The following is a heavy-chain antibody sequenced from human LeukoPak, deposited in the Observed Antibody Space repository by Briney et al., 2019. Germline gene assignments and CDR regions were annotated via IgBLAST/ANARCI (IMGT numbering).Heavy chain of an antibody. Sequence: ASVKVSCKASGYTLTSYYMHWVRQAPGHGLEWMGIINPSGGSTSYAQKFQGRITMTRDTSTSTVYMELSSLRSEDTAVYYCATPQETPDYGGKDTRFDYWGQGTLVTVSS. CDR2: INPSGGST. J-gene: IGHJ4*02. CDR1: GYTLTSYY. D-gene: IGHD4-23*01. CDR3: ATPQETPDYGGKDTRFDY. V-gene: IGHV1-46*01.